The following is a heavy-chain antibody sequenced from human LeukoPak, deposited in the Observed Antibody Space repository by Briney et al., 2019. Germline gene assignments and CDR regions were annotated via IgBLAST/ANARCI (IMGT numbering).Heavy chain of an antibody. V-gene: IGHV3-49*04. CDR1: GFTFGDYA. CDR3: TPHAYCSGGSCYSWAY. CDR2: IRSKAYGGTT. J-gene: IGHJ4*02. Sequence: GGSLRLSCTASGFTFGDYAMSWVRQAPGKGLEWVGFIRSKAYGGTTEYAASVKGRFTISRDDSKSIAYLQMNSLKTEDTAVYYCTPHAYCSGGSCYSWAYWGQGTLVTVSS. D-gene: IGHD2-15*01.